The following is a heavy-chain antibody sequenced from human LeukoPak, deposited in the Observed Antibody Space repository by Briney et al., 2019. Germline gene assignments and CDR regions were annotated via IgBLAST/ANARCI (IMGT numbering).Heavy chain of an antibody. CDR2: ISSSSSTI. Sequence: GGSLRLSCAASGFTFSSYSMNWVRQAPGKGLEWVSYISSSSSTIYYADSVKGRFTISRDNAKNSLYLQMNSLRAEDTAVYYCARVDYDSSYYYMDVWGKGTTVTVSS. V-gene: IGHV3-48*01. D-gene: IGHD3-22*01. CDR3: ARVDYDSSYYYMDV. J-gene: IGHJ6*03. CDR1: GFTFSSYS.